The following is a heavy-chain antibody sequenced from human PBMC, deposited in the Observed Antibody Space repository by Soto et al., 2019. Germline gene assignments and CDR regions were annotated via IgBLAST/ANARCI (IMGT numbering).Heavy chain of an antibody. CDR1: GGSISSSSYY. CDR3: ERPSSSSGAFDI. J-gene: IGHJ3*02. Sequence: SETLSLTCTVSGGSISSSSYYWGWIRQPPGKGLEWIGSIYYSGSTYYNPSLKSRVTISVDTSKNQFSLKLSSVTAADTAVYYCERPSSSSGAFDIWGQGTMVTVSS. CDR2: IYYSGST. V-gene: IGHV4-39*01. D-gene: IGHD6-6*01.